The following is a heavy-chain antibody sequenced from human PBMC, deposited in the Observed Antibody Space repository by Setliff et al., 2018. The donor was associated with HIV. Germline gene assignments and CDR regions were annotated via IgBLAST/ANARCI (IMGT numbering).Heavy chain of an antibody. Sequence: GESLKISCAASGFTFTSYLMIWVRQAPGKGLERVANINQDGSEKNYVDSVKGRFTISRDNAKNSLYLQMDSLRVEDTTVYYCTRKLAPGHGMDVWGQGTTVTVSS. D-gene: IGHD3-3*02. CDR2: INQDGSEK. CDR1: GFTFTSYL. V-gene: IGHV3-7*01. J-gene: IGHJ6*02. CDR3: TRKLAPGHGMDV.